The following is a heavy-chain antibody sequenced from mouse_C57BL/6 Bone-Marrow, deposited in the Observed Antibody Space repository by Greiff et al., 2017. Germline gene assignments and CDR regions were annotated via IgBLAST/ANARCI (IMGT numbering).Heavy chain of an antibody. D-gene: IGHD1-1*01. CDR1: GYPFTSYC. CDR2: IDPSDSYT. CDR3: ARDGSSFDWYFDV. V-gene: IGHV1-69*01. J-gene: IGHJ1*03. Sequence: QVQLQQPGAELVMPGASVKLSCKASGYPFTSYCMPWVQQRPGQGLEWIGAIDPSDSYTNYNPQFKGKSTLTVAHSSSTAYMQLSSLTSADSAVYYCARDGSSFDWYFDVWGTGTTVTVSS.